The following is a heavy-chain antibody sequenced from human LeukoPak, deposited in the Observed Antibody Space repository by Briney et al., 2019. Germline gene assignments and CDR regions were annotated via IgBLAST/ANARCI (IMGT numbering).Heavy chain of an antibody. CDR1: GFIVSSSY. D-gene: IGHD2-8*01. CDR2: IYIGNTT. J-gene: IGHJ6*03. V-gene: IGHV3-53*01. CDR3: ARDNPPGVGVSMDV. Sequence: GGSLRLSCAASGFIVSSSYMTWVRQAPGKGLEWVSLIYIGNTTYYADSVKGRFTISRDNSKNTLYLQMNSLRAEDTALYYCARDNPPGVGVSMDVWGKGTMVTVSS.